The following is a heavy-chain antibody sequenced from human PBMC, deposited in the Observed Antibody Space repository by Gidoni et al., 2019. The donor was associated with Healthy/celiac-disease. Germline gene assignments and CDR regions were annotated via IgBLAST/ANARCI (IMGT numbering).Heavy chain of an antibody. CDR3: ARVGSWRSLEGNWFDP. Sequence: QLQLVQSGAEVKKPGASVKVSCKASGYTFTSDDINWVRQATGQGLEWRGWMTPTSGKTGYSQKFQGRDTMTRNNSISTAYMELSSLRSEDTAVYYCARVGSWRSLEGNWFDPWGQGTLVTVAS. J-gene: IGHJ5*02. CDR1: GYTFTSDD. V-gene: IGHV1-8*01. D-gene: IGHD3-10*01. CDR2: MTPTSGKT.